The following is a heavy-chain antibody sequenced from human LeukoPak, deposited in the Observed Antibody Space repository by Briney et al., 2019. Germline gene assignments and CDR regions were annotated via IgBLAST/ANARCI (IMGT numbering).Heavy chain of an antibody. J-gene: IGHJ4*02. CDR1: GYTLTELS. CDR2: FDPEDGET. V-gene: IGHV1-24*01. Sequence: ASVKVSCKVSGYTLTELSMHWVRQAPGKGLEWMGGFDPEDGETIYAQKFQGRVTMTEDTSIDTAYMELSSLRSEDTAVYYCATDLFHYDFWSGQGYWGQGTLVTVSS. D-gene: IGHD3-3*01. CDR3: ATDLFHYDFWSGQGY.